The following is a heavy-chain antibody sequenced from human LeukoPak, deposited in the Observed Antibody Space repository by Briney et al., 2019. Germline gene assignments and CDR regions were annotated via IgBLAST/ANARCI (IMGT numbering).Heavy chain of an antibody. D-gene: IGHD3-22*01. V-gene: IGHV4-4*02. CDR1: GGSISSSNW. CDR2: IYHSGST. Sequence: SETLSLTCAVSGGSISSSNWWSWVRQPPGKGLECIGEIYHSGSTNYNPSLKSRVTISVDKSKNQFSLKLSSVTAADTAVYYCARAKEWAYYYDSSGKSTLDYWGQGTLVTVSS. J-gene: IGHJ4*02. CDR3: ARAKEWAYYYDSSGKSTLDY.